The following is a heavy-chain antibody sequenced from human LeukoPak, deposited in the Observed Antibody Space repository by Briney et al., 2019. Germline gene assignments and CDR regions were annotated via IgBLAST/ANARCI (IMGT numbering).Heavy chain of an antibody. D-gene: IGHD6-6*01. CDR1: GFTFDDYA. Sequence: GGSLSLSCAASGFTFDDYAMHWVRQAAGKGLEWVSGISWNSGSIGYADSVKGRFTISRDNAKNSLYLQMNSLRGEDMALYYCAKGPGSSSWDAFDIWGEGTMVTVSS. CDR2: ISWNSGSI. J-gene: IGHJ3*02. V-gene: IGHV3-9*03. CDR3: AKGPGSSSWDAFDI.